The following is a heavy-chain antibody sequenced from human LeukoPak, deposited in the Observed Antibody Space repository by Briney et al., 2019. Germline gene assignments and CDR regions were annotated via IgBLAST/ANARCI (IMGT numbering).Heavy chain of an antibody. CDR3: ARGYCSSTSCYDAFDT. Sequence: SETLSLTCAVYGGSFSGYYWSWIRQPPGKGLEWIGEINHSGSTNYNPSLKSRVTISVDTSKNQFSLKLSSVTAADTAVYYCARGYCSSTSCYDAFDTWGQGTMVTVSS. J-gene: IGHJ3*02. CDR1: GGSFSGYY. CDR2: INHSGST. V-gene: IGHV4-34*01. D-gene: IGHD2-2*01.